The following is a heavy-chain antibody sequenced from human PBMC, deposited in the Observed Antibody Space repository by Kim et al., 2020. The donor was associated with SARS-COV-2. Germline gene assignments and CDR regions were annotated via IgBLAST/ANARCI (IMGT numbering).Heavy chain of an antibody. V-gene: IGHV3-30*18. Sequence: GGSLRLSCAASGFTFSSYGMHWVRQAPGKGLEWVAVISYDGSNKYYADSVKGRFTISRDNSKNTLYLQMNSLRAEDTAVYYCAKVVSGFDYYYYGMDVWGQGTTVTVSS. CDR3: AKVVSGFDYYYYGMDV. J-gene: IGHJ6*02. CDR2: ISYDGSNK. D-gene: IGHD2-8*01. CDR1: GFTFSSYG.